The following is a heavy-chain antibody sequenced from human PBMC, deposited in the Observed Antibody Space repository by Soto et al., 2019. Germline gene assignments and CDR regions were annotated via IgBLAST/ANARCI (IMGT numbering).Heavy chain of an antibody. CDR1: CFTVSNYG. D-gene: IGHD5-12*01. V-gene: IGHV3-30*03. CDR3: ATTFYSGPE. J-gene: IGHJ4*02. CDR2: ISFDGSNK. Sequence: PXGSLRLSFAASCFTVSNYGMHWVRQAPGKGLEWVAVISFDGSNKYYADSVKGRFTISRDNSKNTLYLQMHSLRAEDTAVYYCATTFYSGPEWGQGTLVTVSS.